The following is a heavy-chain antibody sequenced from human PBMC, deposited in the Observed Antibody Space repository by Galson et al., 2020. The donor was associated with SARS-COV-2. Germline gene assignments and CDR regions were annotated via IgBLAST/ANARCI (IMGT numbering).Heavy chain of an antibody. D-gene: IGHD3-22*01. V-gene: IGHV3-30*18. CDR1: GFTFKSFC. CDR2: ISYDRSNT. J-gene: IGHJ6*02. Sequence: AESLTLTCTASGFTFKSFCIHSFLQAPAKGLAWVAVISYDRSNTYYTHSVKSRFTIFRDNSKNPLFLQMNSLRAEDTAVYYCAKGGDYYVRGAYYSGGMDVWGHGTTVTASS. CDR3: AKGGDYYVRGAYYSGGMDV.